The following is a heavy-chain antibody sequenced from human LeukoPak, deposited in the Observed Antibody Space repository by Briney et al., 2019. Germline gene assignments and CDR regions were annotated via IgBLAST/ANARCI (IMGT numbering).Heavy chain of an antibody. CDR2: IIPIFGTA. J-gene: IGHJ4*02. CDR1: GGTFSSYA. D-gene: IGHD4-17*01. V-gene: IGHV1-69*06. CDR3: AGVYGDYGPIDY. Sequence: SVKLSCKASGGTFSSYAISWVRQAPGQGLEWMGGIIPIFGTANYAQKFQGRVTITADKSTSTAYMELSSLRSEDTAVYYCAGVYGDYGPIDYWGQGTLVTVSS.